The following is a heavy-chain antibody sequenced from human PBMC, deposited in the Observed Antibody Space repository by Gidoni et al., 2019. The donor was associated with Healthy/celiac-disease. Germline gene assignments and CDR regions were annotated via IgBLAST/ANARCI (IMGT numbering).Heavy chain of an antibody. J-gene: IGHJ5*02. CDR1: GGTCSSYD. D-gene: IGHD1-26*01. V-gene: IGHV1-69*12. CDR2: IIRICGTA. CDR3: ARRVGATRWWFDP. Sequence: QVQLVQSGAEVKKPGSSVKVSCKASGGTCSSYDTSWVRQAPGQGLEWRGGIIRICGTASYEQKCQGRVTIAADESTSTVYMELSSLRSEDTAVYYCARRVGATRWWFDPWGQGTLVTVSS.